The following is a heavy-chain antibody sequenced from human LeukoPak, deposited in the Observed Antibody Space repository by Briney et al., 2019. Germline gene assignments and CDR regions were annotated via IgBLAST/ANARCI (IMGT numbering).Heavy chain of an antibody. J-gene: IGHJ4*02. Sequence: ASVKVSCKASGYTFTGYYMQWVGQAPGQGVEWMGRINPNSGGTNYAQKFQGRGTITRDTARSKAYMELSRLRSDDTAVYYCAREDGRLLQNDYWGQGTLVTVSS. D-gene: IGHD1-26*01. V-gene: IGHV1-2*06. CDR1: GYTFTGYY. CDR2: INPNSGGT. CDR3: AREDGRLLQNDY.